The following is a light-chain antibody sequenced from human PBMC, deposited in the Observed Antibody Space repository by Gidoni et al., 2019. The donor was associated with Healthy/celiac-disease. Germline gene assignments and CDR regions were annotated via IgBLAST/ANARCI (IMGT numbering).Light chain of an antibody. V-gene: IGKV3-11*01. CDR3: QQRSNWPPF. CDR1: QSVSTY. Sequence: EIVLTQSPATLSLSPGERATLSCRASQSVSTYLAWYQQKQGQAPRLLIYDASNRATGIPARFSGSGSGTDFTLTISSLEPEDFAVYYCQQRSNWPPFFGPGTKVDIK. CDR2: DAS. J-gene: IGKJ3*01.